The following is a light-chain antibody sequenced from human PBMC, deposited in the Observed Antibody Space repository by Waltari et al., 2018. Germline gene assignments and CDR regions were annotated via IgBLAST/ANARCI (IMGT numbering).Light chain of an antibody. J-gene: IGLJ3*02. V-gene: IGLV5-45*03. Sequence: QAVLTQPSSLSASPGASASLTCTLRSGLDVGTYRIYWYQHQPGSPPHYLLRYRSDSDKQQGSGVPSRFSGSKDASANAGILLISGLQSDDEADYYCMIWDSSAWVFGGGTKLTVL. CDR3: MIWDSSAWV. CDR2: YRSDSDK. CDR1: SGLDVGTYR.